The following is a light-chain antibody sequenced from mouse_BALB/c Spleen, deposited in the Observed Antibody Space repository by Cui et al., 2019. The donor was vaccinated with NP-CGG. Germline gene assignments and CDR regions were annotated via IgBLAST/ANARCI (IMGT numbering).Light chain of an antibody. CDR1: TGAVTTSNY. J-gene: IGLJ1*01. V-gene: IGLV1*01. Sequence: QDVVTQQLALTTSPGETVTLTCRSSTGAVTTSNYANWVQEKPDHLFTGLIGGTNNRAPGVPARFSGSLIGDKVALTITGAQTEDETIYFCALWYSNHWVFGGGTKLTVL. CDR2: GTN. CDR3: ALWYSNHWV.